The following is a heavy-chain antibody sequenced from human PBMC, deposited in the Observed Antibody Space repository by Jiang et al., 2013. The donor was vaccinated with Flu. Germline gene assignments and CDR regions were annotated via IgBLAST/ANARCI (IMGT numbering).Heavy chain of an antibody. CDR1: GDSVSTTVY. D-gene: IGHD2-8*01. J-gene: IGHJ4*02. CDR2: TYYRSKWFT. Sequence: QTLSLTCAISGDSVSTTVYLELIRQSPLRGLEWLGRTYYRSKWFTDYADSVKGRITIYPDTSSNHFSLDLTSVSPDDAAVYFCAKAVDETNLAGFDYWGQGSLVTVSS. CDR3: AKAVDETNLAGFDY. V-gene: IGHV6-1*01.